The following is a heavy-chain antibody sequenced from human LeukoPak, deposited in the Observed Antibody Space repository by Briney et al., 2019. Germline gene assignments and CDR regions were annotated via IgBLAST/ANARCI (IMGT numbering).Heavy chain of an antibody. CDR2: LDTDGSDT. CDR3: ARGGRWEPFDP. Sequence: GGSLRLSCAASGFTFTKYWMHWVRQAPGKGLVWVSRLDTDGSDTTYADSVKGRFTISRDNSKNTLYLQMNSLRAEDTAVYYCARGGRWEPFDPWGQGTLVTVSS. V-gene: IGHV3-74*03. D-gene: IGHD1-14*01. J-gene: IGHJ5*02. CDR1: GFTFTKYW.